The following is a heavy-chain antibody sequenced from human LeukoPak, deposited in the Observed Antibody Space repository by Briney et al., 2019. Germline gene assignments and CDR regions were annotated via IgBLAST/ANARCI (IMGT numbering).Heavy chain of an antibody. V-gene: IGHV4-31*03. Sequence: SQTLSLTCTVSGGSISSGGYYWSWIRQHPGKGLEWIGYIYYSGSTYYNPSLKSRVTISVDTSKNQFSLKLSSVTAADTAVYYCARSHGLGLGNYMDVWGKGTTVTVSS. D-gene: IGHD3-10*01. CDR1: GGSISSGGYY. J-gene: IGHJ6*03. CDR3: ARSHGLGLGNYMDV. CDR2: IYYSGST.